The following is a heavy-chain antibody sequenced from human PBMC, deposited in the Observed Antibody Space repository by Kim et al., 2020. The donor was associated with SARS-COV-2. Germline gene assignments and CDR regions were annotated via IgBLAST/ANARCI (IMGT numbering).Heavy chain of an antibody. J-gene: IGHJ6*02. Sequence: GGSLRLSCAASGFTFSSYEMNWVRQAPGKGLEWVSYISSSGSTIYYADSVKGRFTISRDNAKNSLYLQMNSLRAEDTAVYYCARDPMNSSSWYGNYYYGMDVWGQGTTVTVSS. CDR3: ARDPMNSSSWYGNYYYGMDV. CDR2: ISSSGSTI. CDR1: GFTFSSYE. D-gene: IGHD6-13*01. V-gene: IGHV3-48*03.